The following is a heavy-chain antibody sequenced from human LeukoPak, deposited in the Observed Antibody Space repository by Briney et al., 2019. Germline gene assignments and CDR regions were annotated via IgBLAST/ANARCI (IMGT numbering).Heavy chain of an antibody. D-gene: IGHD4-17*01. CDR1: GYTFTGYY. J-gene: IGHJ4*02. V-gene: IGHV1-2*06. CDR2: INPNSGGT. CDR3: ARARYGDGSLDY. Sequence: ASVKVSCKASGYTFTGYYMHWVRQAPGQGLEWMGRINPNSGGTNYAQKFQGRVTMTRNTSISTAYMELSSLRSEDTAVYYCARARYGDGSLDYWGQGTLVTVSS.